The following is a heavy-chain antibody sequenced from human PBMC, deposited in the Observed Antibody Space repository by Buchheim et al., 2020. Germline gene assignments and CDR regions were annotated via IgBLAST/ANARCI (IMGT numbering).Heavy chain of an antibody. J-gene: IGHJ6*02. CDR1: GGSISSYY. V-gene: IGHV4-59*01. Sequence: QVQLQESGPGLVKPSETLSLTCTVSGGSISSYYWSWIRQPPGKGLEWIGYIYYSGSTNYNPSLKSRVTISVDTSKNQFSLKLSSVTAADTAVYYCARSATIQLWLGYYYGMDVWGQGTT. D-gene: IGHD5-18*01. CDR3: ARSATIQLWLGYYYGMDV. CDR2: IYYSGST.